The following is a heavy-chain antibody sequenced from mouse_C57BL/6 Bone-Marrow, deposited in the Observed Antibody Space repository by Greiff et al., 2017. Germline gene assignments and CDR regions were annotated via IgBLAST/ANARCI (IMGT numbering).Heavy chain of an antibody. CDR1: GYTFTDYE. D-gene: IGHD1-1*01. CDR2: IDPETGGT. CDR3: TRSSLLSFAY. Sequence: QVQLQQSGAELVRPGASVTLSCKASGYTFTDYEMHWVKQTPVHGLEWIGAIDPETGGTAYNQKFKGKAILTADKSSSTAYMELRSLTSEDSAVYYCTRSSLLSFAYWGQGTLVTVSA. J-gene: IGHJ3*01. V-gene: IGHV1-15*01.